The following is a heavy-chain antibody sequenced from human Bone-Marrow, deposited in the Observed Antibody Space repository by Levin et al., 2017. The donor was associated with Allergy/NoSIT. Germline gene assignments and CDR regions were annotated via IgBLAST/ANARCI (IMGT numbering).Heavy chain of an antibody. CDR2: INQDGRDK. J-gene: IGHJ4*02. CDR3: AGEPRQLNY. D-gene: IGHD6-6*01. CDR1: DFGFSRYH. V-gene: IGHV3-7*01. Sequence: GGSLRLSCVVSDFGFSRYHIHWVRQAPGKEPEWVANINQDGRDKYYADSVKGRFTISRDNTKNSLYLQMNNLRAEDTAIYYCAGEPRQLNYWGQGTLVTVSS.